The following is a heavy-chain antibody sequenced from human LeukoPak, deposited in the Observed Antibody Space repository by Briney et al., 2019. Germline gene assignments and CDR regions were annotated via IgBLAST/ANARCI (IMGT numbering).Heavy chain of an antibody. CDR3: ARIYCSGGSCYYFDY. Sequence: PSETLSPTCTVSGGSINSYYWSWIRQPAGKGLEWVGRIYTSGNSNYNPSLKSRVTMSVDTSKNQFSLKLSSVTAADTAVYYYARIYCSGGSCYYFDYWGQGTLVTVSS. CDR2: IYTSGNS. D-gene: IGHD2-15*01. J-gene: IGHJ4*02. V-gene: IGHV4-4*07. CDR1: GGSINSYY.